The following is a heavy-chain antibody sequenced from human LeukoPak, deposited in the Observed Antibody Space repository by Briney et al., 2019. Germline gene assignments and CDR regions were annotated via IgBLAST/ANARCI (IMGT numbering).Heavy chain of an antibody. CDR2: IYYSGST. CDR3: ARTIPLPYYYFDY. D-gene: IGHD3-9*01. J-gene: IGHJ4*02. V-gene: IGHV4-30-4*02. CDR1: GGSISSGDYY. Sequence: SDTLSLTCTVSGGSISSGDYYWSWIRQPPGKGLEWIGYIYYSGSTYYNPSLKSRVTISVDTSKNQFSLKLSSVTAADTAVYYCARTIPLPYYYFDYWGQGTLVTVSS.